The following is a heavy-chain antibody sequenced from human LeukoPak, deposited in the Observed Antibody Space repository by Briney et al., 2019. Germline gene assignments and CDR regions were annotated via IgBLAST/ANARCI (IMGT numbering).Heavy chain of an antibody. J-gene: IGHJ4*02. CDR1: GFTVSSNY. Sequence: GGSLRLSCAASGFTVSSNYMSWVRQAPGKGLEWVSVIYSGGSTYYADSVQGRFTISRHNSKNTLYLQMNSLRAEDTAVYYCARDAGSVAGDYYFDYWGQGTLVTVSS. CDR2: IYSGGST. CDR3: ARDAGSVAGDYYFDY. D-gene: IGHD6-19*01. V-gene: IGHV3-53*04.